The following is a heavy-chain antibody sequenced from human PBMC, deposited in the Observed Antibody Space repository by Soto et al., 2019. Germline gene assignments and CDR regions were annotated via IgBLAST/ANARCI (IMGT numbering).Heavy chain of an antibody. CDR2: INAGNGNT. D-gene: IGHD3-9*01. CDR3: ARDQHLRYFDWLLPLPENWFDP. Sequence: QVQLVQSGAEVKKPGASVKVSCKASGYTFTSYAMHWVRQAPGQRLEWMGWINAGNGNTKYSQKFQGRVTITRDTSASTAYMELSSLRSEDTAVYYCARDQHLRYFDWLLPLPENWFDPWGQGTLVTVSS. J-gene: IGHJ5*02. CDR1: GYTFTSYA. V-gene: IGHV1-3*01.